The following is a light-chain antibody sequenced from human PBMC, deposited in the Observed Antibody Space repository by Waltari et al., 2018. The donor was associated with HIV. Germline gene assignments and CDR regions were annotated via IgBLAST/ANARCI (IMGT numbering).Light chain of an antibody. Sequence: QSALTQPASVSGSPGQSITVSCTGTSRDVGGTGFVYWYQQHPGKAPKLVVYEGSKRPSGVSNRFSGSKSGNTASLTISGLQAEDEANYYCCSYAGSSTVVFGGGTKLTVL. CDR2: EGS. V-gene: IGLV2-23*01. CDR1: SRDVGGTGF. CDR3: CSYAGSSTVV. J-gene: IGLJ3*02.